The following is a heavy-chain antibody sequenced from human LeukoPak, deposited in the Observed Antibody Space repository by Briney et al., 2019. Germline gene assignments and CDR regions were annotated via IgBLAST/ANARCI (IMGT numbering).Heavy chain of an antibody. CDR2: MNHRRTS. V-gene: IGHV4-34*01. Sequence: SETPSLTCAVYGDSLSDNYWIWVRQPAGKGLEWIGEMNHRRTSHYNPSLQRRATISLDMPRNQFFLKLASVTAADTAVYYCARDGRYYYAFDIWGQGTMVTVSS. CDR1: GDSLSDNY. J-gene: IGHJ3*02. CDR3: ARDGRYYYAFDI. D-gene: IGHD1-26*01.